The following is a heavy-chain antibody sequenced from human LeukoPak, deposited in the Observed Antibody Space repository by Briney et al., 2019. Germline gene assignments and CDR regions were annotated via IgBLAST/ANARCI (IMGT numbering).Heavy chain of an antibody. D-gene: IGHD2-15*01. CDR3: VRRYCSGGSCYFDY. V-gene: IGHV3-11*04. J-gene: IGHJ4*02. CDR1: GFTFSDYY. Sequence: GGSLRLSCAASGFTFSDYYMSWIRQAPGKGLEWVSYISSSGSTIYYADSVKGRFTISRDNAKNSLYLQMNSLRAEDTAVYYCVRRYCSGGSCYFDYWGQGILVTVSS. CDR2: ISSSGSTI.